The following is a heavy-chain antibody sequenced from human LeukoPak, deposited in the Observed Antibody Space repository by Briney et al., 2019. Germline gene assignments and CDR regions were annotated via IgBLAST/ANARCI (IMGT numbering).Heavy chain of an antibody. CDR2: IYTSGST. CDR3: ARDMVRGQSFDY. Sequence: SQTLSLTCTVSGGSISSGSYYWSWIRPPAGKGLEWIGRIYTSGSTNYNPSLKSRVTISVDTSKNQFSLKLSSVTAADTAVYYCARDMVRGQSFDYWGQGTLVTVSS. CDR1: GGSISSGSYY. D-gene: IGHD3-10*01. J-gene: IGHJ4*02. V-gene: IGHV4-61*02.